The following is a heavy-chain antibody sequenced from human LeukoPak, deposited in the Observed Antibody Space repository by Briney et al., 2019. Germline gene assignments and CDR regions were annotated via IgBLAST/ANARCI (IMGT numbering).Heavy chain of an antibody. J-gene: IGHJ6*03. CDR1: GVSISTSSYY. Sequence: PSETLSLTCTVSGVSISTSSYYWGWIRQPPGKGLEWIGNIYYSGRTYYSPSLKSRVTISVDTSKNQFSLKLSSVTAADTAVYYCAGLEGDYYYYYMDVWGKGTTVTVSS. CDR2: IYYSGRT. V-gene: IGHV4-39*07. CDR3: AGLEGDYYYYYMDV.